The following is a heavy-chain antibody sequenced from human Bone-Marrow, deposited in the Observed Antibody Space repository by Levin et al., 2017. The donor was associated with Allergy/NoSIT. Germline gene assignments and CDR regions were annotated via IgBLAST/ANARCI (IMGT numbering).Heavy chain of an antibody. D-gene: IGHD6-13*01. CDR3: VTGIEGLWYLGY. Sequence: PGGSLRLSCAASGFTFSTYVMNWVRQAPGKGLEWISGVTKSGDNTYYTDSVKGRFTISRDNSNNMVYLQMNNLRDEDTAVYHCVTGIEGLWYLGYWGQGTLVTVSS. V-gene: IGHV3-23*01. J-gene: IGHJ4*02. CDR1: GFTFSTYV. CDR2: VTKSGDNT.